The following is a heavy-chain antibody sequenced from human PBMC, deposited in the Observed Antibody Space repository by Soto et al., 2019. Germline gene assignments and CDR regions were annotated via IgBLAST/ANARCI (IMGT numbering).Heavy chain of an antibody. D-gene: IGHD2-2*01. J-gene: IGHJ5*02. V-gene: IGHV3-64D*06. CDR1: GFTFSGYT. CDR2: ISSNGGST. CDR3: VKDRYCSTTSCLGYFDP. Sequence: LRLSCSASGFTFSGYTMHWVRQAPGKGLEYVSGISSNGGSTNYADSVKGRFTISRDNSKNTLYLQMTSLRAEDTAVYYCVKDRYCSTTSCLGYFDPWGQGTLVTVSS.